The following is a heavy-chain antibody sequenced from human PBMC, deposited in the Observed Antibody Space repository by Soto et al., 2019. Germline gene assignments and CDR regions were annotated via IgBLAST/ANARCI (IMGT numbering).Heavy chain of an antibody. V-gene: IGHV3-30-3*01. Sequence: GSLRLSCAASGFTFNNYAIHWVRQAPGKGLEWVAFISYDGSSKYYADSVTGRFTISRDNSRNTLYLQMNSLRAEDTAVYYCARGDGYIYGNTFESWGQGNLVTVSS. CDR2: ISYDGSSK. CDR1: GFTFNNYA. D-gene: IGHD5-18*01. CDR3: ARGDGYIYGNTFES. J-gene: IGHJ4*02.